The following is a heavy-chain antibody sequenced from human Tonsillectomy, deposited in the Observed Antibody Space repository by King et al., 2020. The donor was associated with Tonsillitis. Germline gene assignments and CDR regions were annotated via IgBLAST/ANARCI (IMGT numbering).Heavy chain of an antibody. CDR3: AEVLGYCSSSSCYYWFDT. V-gene: IGHV1-18*01. CDR1: DYTFSSFG. J-gene: IGHJ5*02. CDR2: ISIYNGNT. Sequence: QLVQSGAEVKKPGASVKVSCKGSDYTFSSFGITWVRQAPGQGLEWMVWISIYNGNTTYVQKFQGRVTMTTDTPTSTAYMELRSLRSDDTAVYYCAEVLGYCSSSSCYYWFDTWGQGTLVTVSS. D-gene: IGHD2-2*01.